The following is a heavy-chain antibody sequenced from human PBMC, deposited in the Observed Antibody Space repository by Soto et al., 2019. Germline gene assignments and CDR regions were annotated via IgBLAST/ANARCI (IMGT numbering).Heavy chain of an antibody. J-gene: IGHJ5*02. CDR3: ASPKIAFYNWFDP. D-gene: IGHD3-3*02. Sequence: PSDTLSLTCTVSGGSISSSSYYWGWIRQPPGKGLEWIGSIYYSGSTYYNPSLMSRVTISVDTSKNQFSLKLSSVTAADTAVYYCASPKIAFYNWFDPWGQGTLVT. V-gene: IGHV4-39*01. CDR1: GGSISSSSYY. CDR2: IYYSGST.